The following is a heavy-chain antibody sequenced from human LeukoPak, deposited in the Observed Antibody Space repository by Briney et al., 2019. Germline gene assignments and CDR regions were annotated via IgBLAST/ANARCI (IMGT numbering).Heavy chain of an antibody. CDR1: GFTFSSYW. D-gene: IGHD2-2*01. CDR2: FKPDGSEK. J-gene: IGHJ4*02. Sequence: GGSMRLSCAASGFTFSSYWVSWVSQAPGKGRGWVATFKPDGSEKYHVDSVKGRFTISRDNAKNSLYLQMNSLRAEDTAVYYCARDFICSSTSCNGYWGQGTLVTVSS. V-gene: IGHV3-7*03. CDR3: ARDFICSSTSCNGY.